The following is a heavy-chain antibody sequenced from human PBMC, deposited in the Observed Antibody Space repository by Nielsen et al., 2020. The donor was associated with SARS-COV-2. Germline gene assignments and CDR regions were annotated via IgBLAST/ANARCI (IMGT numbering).Heavy chain of an antibody. CDR2: INPNSGGT. V-gene: IGHV1-2*02. CDR3: ARAVSSSSEFGHDY. D-gene: IGHD6-6*01. J-gene: IGHJ4*02. Sequence: ASVKVSCKASGYTFTGYYMHWVRQAPGQGLEWMGWINPNSGGTNYAQKFQGRVTMTRNTSISTAYMELSSLRSEDTAVYYCARAVSSSSEFGHDYWGQGTLVTVSS. CDR1: GYTFTGYY.